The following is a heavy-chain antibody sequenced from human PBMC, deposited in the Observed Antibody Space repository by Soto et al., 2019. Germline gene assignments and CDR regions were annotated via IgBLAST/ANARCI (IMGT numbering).Heavy chain of an antibody. Sequence: GGSLRLSCAASGFTFSSYAMSWVRQAPGKGLEWVSAISGSGGSTYYADSVKSRFTISRDNSKNTLYLQMNSLRAEDTAVYYGANHFPGSSGWPDYYYYGMDVWGQGTTVTVSS. CDR1: GFTFSSYA. D-gene: IGHD6-19*01. V-gene: IGHV3-23*01. J-gene: IGHJ6*02. CDR2: ISGSGGST. CDR3: ANHFPGSSGWPDYYYYGMDV.